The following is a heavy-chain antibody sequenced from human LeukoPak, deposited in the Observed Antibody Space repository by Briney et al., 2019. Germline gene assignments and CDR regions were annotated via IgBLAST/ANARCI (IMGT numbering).Heavy chain of an antibody. J-gene: IGHJ4*02. CDR1: GFTFSGYS. Sequence: GGSLRLSCAPSGFTFSGYSLNWVRQAPGKGLEWVSYISTSSSNIYYADSVKGRFTISRDNAKNSLYLQMNSLRDEDTAVYYCARGRYSSTTYYFDSWGQGTLVTVSS. D-gene: IGHD6-13*01. CDR3: ARGRYSSTTYYFDS. V-gene: IGHV3-48*02. CDR2: ISTSSSNI.